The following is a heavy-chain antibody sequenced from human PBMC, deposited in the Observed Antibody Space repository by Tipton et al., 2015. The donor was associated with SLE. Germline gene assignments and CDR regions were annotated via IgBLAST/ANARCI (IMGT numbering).Heavy chain of an antibody. D-gene: IGHD3-10*01. V-gene: IGHV4-34*01. Sequence: TLSLTCAVYGGSFSGYYWSWIRQPPGKGLEWIGEINHSGSTNYNPSLKSRVTISVDTSKNQFSLKLSSVTAADTVVYYCARGDGITMVQGQDYFDYWGQGTLVTVSS. CDR3: ARGDGITMVQGQDYFDY. CDR2: INHSGST. J-gene: IGHJ4*02. CDR1: GGSFSGYY.